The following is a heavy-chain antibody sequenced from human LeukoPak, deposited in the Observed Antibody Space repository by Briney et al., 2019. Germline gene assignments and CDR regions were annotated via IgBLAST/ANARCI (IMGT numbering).Heavy chain of an antibody. CDR3: ATGALFSGRYCYYMDV. D-gene: IGHD3-10*01. Sequence: GESLKISCKGSGYSFTSYWIGWVRQMPGKGLEWMGIIYPGDSDTRYSPSFQGQVTISADKSISTAYLQWSSLEASDTAMYYCATGALFSGRYCYYMDVWGKGTTVTVSS. V-gene: IGHV5-51*01. CDR2: IYPGDSDT. CDR1: GYSFTSYW. J-gene: IGHJ6*03.